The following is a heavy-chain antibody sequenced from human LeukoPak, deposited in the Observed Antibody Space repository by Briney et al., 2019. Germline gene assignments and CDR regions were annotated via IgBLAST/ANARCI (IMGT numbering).Heavy chain of an antibody. J-gene: IGHJ2*01. CDR1: GYTFTSYG. Sequence: ASVKVSCKASGYTFTSYGISWVRQAPGQGLEWMGWISAYNGNTNYAQKLQGRVTMTTDTSTSTAYMELRSLRSDDTAVYYCARSWFEGWLQSPVTNHNWYFDLWGRGTLVTVSS. CDR2: ISAYNGNT. D-gene: IGHD5-24*01. CDR3: ARSWFEGWLQSPVTNHNWYFDL. V-gene: IGHV1-18*01.